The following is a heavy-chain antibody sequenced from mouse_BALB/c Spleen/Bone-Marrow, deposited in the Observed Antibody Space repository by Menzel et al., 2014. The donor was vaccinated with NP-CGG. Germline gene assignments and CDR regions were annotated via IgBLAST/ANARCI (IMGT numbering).Heavy chain of an antibody. J-gene: IGHJ2*01. CDR3: TRGGNWEDFDY. D-gene: IGHD4-1*01. Sequence: EVQGVESGGGLVQPGGSRKLSCAASGFTFXSFGMHWVRQAPEKGLEWVAYISSGSSTIFYADTVKGRFTISRDNPKNTLFLQMTSLRSEDTAIYYCTRGGNWEDFDYWGQGTTLTVSS. CDR2: ISSGSSTI. V-gene: IGHV5-17*02. CDR1: GFTFXSFG.